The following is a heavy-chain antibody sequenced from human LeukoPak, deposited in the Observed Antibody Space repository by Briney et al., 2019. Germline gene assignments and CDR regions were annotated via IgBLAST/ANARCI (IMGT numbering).Heavy chain of an antibody. CDR1: GFTFSNAW. CDR2: IKSKTDGGTT. V-gene: IGHV3-15*01. D-gene: IGHD3-16*01. Sequence: PGGSLRLSCAASGFTFSNAWMSWVRQAPGKGLEWVGRIKSKTDGGTTDYAAPVKGRFTISRDNSKNTLYLQMNSLRAEDTAVYYCAKDLSYYDYVWGSSHRPALGYWGQGTLVTVSS. CDR3: AKDLSYYDYVWGSSHRPALGY. J-gene: IGHJ4*02.